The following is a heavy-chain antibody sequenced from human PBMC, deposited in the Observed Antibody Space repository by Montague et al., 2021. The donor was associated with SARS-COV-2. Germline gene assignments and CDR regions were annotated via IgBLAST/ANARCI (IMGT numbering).Heavy chain of an antibody. D-gene: IGHD5-18*01. V-gene: IGHV4-39*01. Sequence: SETLSLTCTVSGGSISNSIYYWGWIRPPPGKGLEWIGSIYYTGSTYYTPSLKSRVTISMNTSNNQFFLKLTSVTAADTAVYYCARPGRGYSYGLDAFEVWGQGTMVTVSS. CDR2: IYYTGST. CDR1: GGSISNSIYY. CDR3: ARPGRGYSYGLDAFEV. J-gene: IGHJ3*01.